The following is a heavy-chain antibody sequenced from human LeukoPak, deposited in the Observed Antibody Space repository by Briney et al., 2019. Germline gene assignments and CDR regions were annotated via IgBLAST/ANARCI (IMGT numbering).Heavy chain of an antibody. CDR3: AKGGPRYYYYYYMDV. D-gene: IGHD3-10*01. CDR2: ISWDGGST. J-gene: IGHJ6*03. CDR1: GFTFDDYA. V-gene: IGHV3-43D*03. Sequence: GRSLRLSCAASGFTFDDYAMHWVRQAPGKGLEWVSLISWDGGSTYYADSVKGRFTISRDNSKNSLYLQMNSLRAEDTALYYCAKGGPRYYYYYYMDVWGKGTTVTVSS.